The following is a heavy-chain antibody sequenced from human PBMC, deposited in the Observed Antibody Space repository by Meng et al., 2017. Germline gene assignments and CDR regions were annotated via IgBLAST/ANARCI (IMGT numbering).Heavy chain of an antibody. Sequence: GQLVESGGGVVQPGRSLRLSCAASGFTFSSDAMHWVRQAPGKGLEWVAVISYDGSNKYYADSVKGRFTISRDNSKNTLYLQMNSLRAEDTAVYYCASMGYWGQGTLVTVSS. J-gene: IGHJ4*02. V-gene: IGHV3-30*01. CDR2: ISYDGSNK. D-gene: IGHD3-10*01. CDR3: ASMGY. CDR1: GFTFSSDA.